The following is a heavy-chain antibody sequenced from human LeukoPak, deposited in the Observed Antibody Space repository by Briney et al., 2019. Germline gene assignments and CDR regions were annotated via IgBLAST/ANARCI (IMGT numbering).Heavy chain of an antibody. J-gene: IGHJ4*02. D-gene: IGHD3-3*01. CDR2: IKEDGREK. CDR1: EFTFSSYS. CDR3: ARDHDFWSGYYGDY. Sequence: GGSLRLSCAASEFTFSSYSMSWVRQAPGKGLECVANIKEDGREKYYVDSVKGRFTISRDNAKNSLYLQMNSLRAEDTAVYYCARDHDFWSGYYGDYWGQGTLVTVSS. V-gene: IGHV3-7*03.